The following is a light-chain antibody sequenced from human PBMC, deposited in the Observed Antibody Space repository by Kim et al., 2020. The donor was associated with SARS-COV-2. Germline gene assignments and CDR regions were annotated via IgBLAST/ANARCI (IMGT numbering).Light chain of an antibody. V-gene: IGKV3-11*01. J-gene: IGKJ2*01. CDR1: QSVSSY. CDR3: QQRSNWPRVYT. CDR2: DAS. Sequence: SPGERATLSCRASQSVSSYLAWYQQKPGQAPRLLIYDASNRATGIPARFSGSGSGTDFTLTISSLEPEDFAVYYCQQRSNWPRVYTFGQGTKLEI.